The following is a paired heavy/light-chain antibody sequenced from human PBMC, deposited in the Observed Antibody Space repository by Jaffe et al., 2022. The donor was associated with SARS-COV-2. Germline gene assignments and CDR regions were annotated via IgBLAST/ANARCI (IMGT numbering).Light chain of an antibody. CDR1: QSISSY. V-gene: IGKV1-39*01. CDR2: AAS. Sequence: DIQMTQSPSSLSASVGDRVTITCRASQSISSYLNWYQQKAGRAPNLLIYAASSLQSGVPSRFSGSGSETDFTLTISSLQPEDFATYYCQQSYSTPYTFGQGTKLEIK. CDR3: QQSYSTPYT. J-gene: IGKJ2*01.
Heavy chain of an antibody. J-gene: IGHJ6*02. Sequence: QVQLQESGPGLVKPSQTLSLTCTVSGGSINSGGYYWSWIRQPAGKGLEWIGRIYSSGSTNYNPSLKSRVTISVDTSKNQFSLKLSSVTAADTAVYFCARLGSGSYYRYYVMDVWGQGTTVTVSS. V-gene: IGHV4-61*02. CDR2: IYSSGST. CDR1: GGSINSGGYY. CDR3: ARLGSGSYYRYYVMDV. D-gene: IGHD1-26*01.